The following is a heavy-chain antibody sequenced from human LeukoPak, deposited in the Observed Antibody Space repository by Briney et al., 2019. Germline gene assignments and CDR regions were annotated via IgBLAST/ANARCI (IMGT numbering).Heavy chain of an antibody. V-gene: IGHV1-69*06. J-gene: IGHJ6*03. Sequence: GASVKVSCKASGGTFSGYTISWVRQAPGQGLEWMGGIIPIFETPNYAQKFQGRVTITADKSTSTAYMELSSLRSEDTAVYYCGTGFISPTLISYYYMDVWGKGTTVTVSS. CDR3: GTGFISPTLISYYYMDV. CDR1: GGTFSGYT. CDR2: IIPIFETP. D-gene: IGHD3-3*02.